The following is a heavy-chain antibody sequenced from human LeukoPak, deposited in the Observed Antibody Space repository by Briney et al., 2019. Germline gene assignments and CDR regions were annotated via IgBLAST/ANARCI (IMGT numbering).Heavy chain of an antibody. CDR3: ARLNSGSYREFDY. Sequence: PSETLSLTCTVSGGSISSYYWSWLRQPAGKGLEWIGRIYTSGSTNYNASLKSRVSMSVDTSKNQFSLKLSSVTAADTAVFYCARLNSGSYREFDYWGQGTLVTVSS. CDR1: GGSISSYY. J-gene: IGHJ4*02. CDR2: IYTSGST. V-gene: IGHV4-4*07. D-gene: IGHD1-26*01.